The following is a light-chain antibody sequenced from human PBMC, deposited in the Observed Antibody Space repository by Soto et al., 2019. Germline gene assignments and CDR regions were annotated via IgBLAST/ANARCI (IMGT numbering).Light chain of an antibody. CDR3: SSYASTSTAV. J-gene: IGLJ1*01. CDR1: SGDVGAYNY. CDR2: EVN. Sequence: QSVLTQPASVSGSPGQSITISCTGTSGDVGAYNYVSWYQQHPGNAPKLMIYEVNYRPSGVSNRFSGSKSGITASLTISGLQAEDEADYYCSSYASTSTAVFGTGTKVTVL. V-gene: IGLV2-14*01.